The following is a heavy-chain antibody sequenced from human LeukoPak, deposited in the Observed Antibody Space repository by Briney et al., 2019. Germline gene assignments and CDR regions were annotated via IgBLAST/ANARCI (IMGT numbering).Heavy chain of an antibody. CDR3: ARMGEWSSSWYNYYYYYGMDV. Sequence: ASVKVSCKASGYTFTSYGISWVRQAPGQGLEWMGWISAYNGNTNYAQKLQGRVTMTTDTSTSTAYMELRSLRSDDTAVYYCARMGEWSSSWYNYYYYYGMDVWGQGTTVTVSS. CDR1: GYTFTSYG. CDR2: ISAYNGNT. D-gene: IGHD6-13*01. J-gene: IGHJ6*02. V-gene: IGHV1-18*01.